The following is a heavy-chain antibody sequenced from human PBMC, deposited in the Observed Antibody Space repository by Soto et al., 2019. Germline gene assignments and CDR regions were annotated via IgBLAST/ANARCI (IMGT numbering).Heavy chain of an antibody. CDR2: LNQNGREK. CDR1: GFPFSIHW. CDR3: AGGSY. V-gene: IGHV3-7*01. J-gene: IGHJ4*02. Sequence: EMHLVESGGGLVQPGGSLRLSCAASGFPFSIHWMSWVRQAPGKGLEWVANLNQNGREKYYVDSVKGRFTISRDNAKNSLSLQMNSLRAEDTAVYYCAGGSYWGQGTLVTVSS.